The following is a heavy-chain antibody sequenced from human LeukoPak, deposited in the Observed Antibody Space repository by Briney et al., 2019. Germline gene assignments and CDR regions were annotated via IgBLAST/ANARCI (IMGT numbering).Heavy chain of an antibody. CDR3: ARGVGATYY. D-gene: IGHD1-26*01. V-gene: IGHV4-34*01. CDR1: GGSFSGYY. CDR2: INHSGST. Sequence: SETLSLTCAVYGGSFSGYYWSWIRQPPGRGLEWIGEINHSGSTNYNPSLKSRVTISVDTSKNQFSLKLSSVTAADTAVYYCARGVGATYYWGQGTLVTVSS. J-gene: IGHJ4*02.